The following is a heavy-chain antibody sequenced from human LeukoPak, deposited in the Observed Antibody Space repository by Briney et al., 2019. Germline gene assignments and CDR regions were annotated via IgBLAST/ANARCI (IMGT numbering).Heavy chain of an antibody. CDR1: GFTFSNAW. CDR2: IKRKTDGGTT. D-gene: IGHD3-16*02. J-gene: IGHJ5*02. V-gene: IGHV3-15*01. Sequence: GGSLRLSCAASGFTFSNAWMSWVRQAPGKGLEWVGRIKRKTDGGTTEYCTPVKGRFTISRDDSKNTVFLQMNSLKTEDTAVYYCTTGLSTWGQGALVTVSS. CDR3: TTGLST.